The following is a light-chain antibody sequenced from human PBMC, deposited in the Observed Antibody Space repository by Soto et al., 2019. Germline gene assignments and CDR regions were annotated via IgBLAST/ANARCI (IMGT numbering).Light chain of an antibody. V-gene: IGKV1-39*01. Sequence: DIRMTQSPSSLSASVGDRVSSTCRASQSISSSLNWYQWKPGKAPNLLIYAASSLQSGVPSRFSGSGSETDFTLTISSLQPEDSATYYCHQSYSTSWTFGQGTKVDIK. CDR2: AAS. CDR1: QSISSS. CDR3: HQSYSTSWT. J-gene: IGKJ1*01.